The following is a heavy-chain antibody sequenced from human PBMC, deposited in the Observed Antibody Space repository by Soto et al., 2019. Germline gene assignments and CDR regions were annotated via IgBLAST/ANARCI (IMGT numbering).Heavy chain of an antibody. CDR3: ARGSPLWFDP. Sequence: ASVKVSCKASGYTFTSYAMHWVRQAPGQRLEWMGWINAGIGDTEYSEKFQGRVTITRDTSASTAYMELSSLRSEDTAVYYCARGSPLWFDPWGQGTLVTVSS. J-gene: IGHJ5*02. CDR1: GYTFTSYA. D-gene: IGHD3-16*02. V-gene: IGHV1-3*01. CDR2: INAGIGDT.